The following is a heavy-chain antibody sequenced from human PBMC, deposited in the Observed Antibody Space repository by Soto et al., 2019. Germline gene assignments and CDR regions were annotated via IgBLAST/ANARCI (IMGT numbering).Heavy chain of an antibody. J-gene: IGHJ5*02. V-gene: IGHV4-30-4*01. CDR1: GGSISSGDYY. Sequence: SETLSLTCTVSGGSISSGDYYWSWIRQPPGKGLEWIGYIYYSGSTYYNPSLKSRVTISVDTSKNQFSLKLSSVTAADTAVYYCAGTIAAAGQDNWFDPWGQGTLVTVS. D-gene: IGHD6-13*01. CDR2: IYYSGST. CDR3: AGTIAAAGQDNWFDP.